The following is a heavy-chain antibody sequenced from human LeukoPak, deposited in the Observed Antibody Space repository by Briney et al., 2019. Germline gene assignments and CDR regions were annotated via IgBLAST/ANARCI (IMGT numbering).Heavy chain of an antibody. D-gene: IGHD3-10*01. V-gene: IGHV3-23*01. Sequence: GGSLRLSCAASGFTFSSYGMSWVRQAPGKGLEWVSAISGSGGSTYYADSVKGRFTISRDNSKNTLYLQMNSLRAEDTAVYYCARGRWAGSESDFWGQGTLVTVSP. J-gene: IGHJ4*02. CDR2: ISGSGGST. CDR3: ARGRWAGSESDF. CDR1: GFTFSSYG.